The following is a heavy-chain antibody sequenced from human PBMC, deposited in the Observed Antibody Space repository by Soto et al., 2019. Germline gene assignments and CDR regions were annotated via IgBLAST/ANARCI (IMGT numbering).Heavy chain of an antibody. CDR3: VRDDPGLGMDY. D-gene: IGHD1-26*01. CDR2: INSDGSDS. Sequence: GGSLRLSCAASGFTFSNFWMHWVRQAPGEGLLWVSHINSDGSDSTYADSVKGRFTISRDNAKNTLYLQMNSLRAEDTAVYFCVRDDPGLGMDYWGLGTLVTVSS. V-gene: IGHV3-74*01. J-gene: IGHJ4*02. CDR1: GFTFSNFW.